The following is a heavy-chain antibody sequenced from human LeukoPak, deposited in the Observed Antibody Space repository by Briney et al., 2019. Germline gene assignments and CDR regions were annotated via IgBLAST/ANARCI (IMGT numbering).Heavy chain of an antibody. CDR2: IFYSAST. D-gene: IGHD6-19*01. CDR3: ARGRTSGGYPHFDS. CDR1: GGSIYSYY. V-gene: IGHV4-59*01. Sequence: PSETLSLTCIVSGGSIYSYYWTWLRQPPGKGLEWFAYIFYSASTNYNPSLKSRATITVDTSKNQFSLNLRSVTAADMAVYYCARGRTSGGYPHFDSWGQGIQVTVSS. J-gene: IGHJ4*02.